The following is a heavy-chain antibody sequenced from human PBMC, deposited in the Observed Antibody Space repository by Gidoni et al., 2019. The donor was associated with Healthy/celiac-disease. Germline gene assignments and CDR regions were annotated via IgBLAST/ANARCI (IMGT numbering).Heavy chain of an antibody. V-gene: IGHV1-8*01. D-gene: IGHD3-3*02. CDR1: GYTFINYD. CDR3: ARIDYHFRRAENWFDP. J-gene: IGHJ5*02. Sequence: QVQLVQSGAEVKKPGASVKVSCKAFGYTFINYDINWVRQATGQGLEWMGWMKPNSGSTGYAQKFQGRVTMTRDTSTSTAYMELSGLTSDDTAVYYCARIDYHFRRAENWFDPWGQGTLVTVSS. CDR2: MKPNSGST.